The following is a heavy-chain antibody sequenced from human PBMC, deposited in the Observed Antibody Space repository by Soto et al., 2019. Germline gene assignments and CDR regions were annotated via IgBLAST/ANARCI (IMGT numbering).Heavy chain of an antibody. CDR3: ARDLTAYFDC. J-gene: IGHJ4*02. V-gene: IGHV3-33*01. Sequence: GGSLRLSCAASGLTLVSYAMTWARRAQGKGLEWVAVIWYDGSYKYYGDSVKGRFTISRDNSKNTLYMQMNSLRAEDTAMYDCARDLTAYFDCWGQGTPVTVSS. CDR1: GLTLVSYA. CDR2: IWYDGSYK. D-gene: IGHD3-9*01.